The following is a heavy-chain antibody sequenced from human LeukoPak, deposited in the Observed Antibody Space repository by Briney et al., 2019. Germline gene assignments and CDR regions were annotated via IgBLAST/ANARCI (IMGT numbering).Heavy chain of an antibody. D-gene: IGHD3-22*01. CDR2: INPNSGDT. Sequence: GASVKVSCKASGYSFTGYYIHWVRQAPRQGLEWMGWINPNSGDTSYAQKFQGRVTMTRDTSISTAYVEVSRLTSDDTAVYYCARDAAHQATVVVTNEPRGTPGAADYWGQGTLVTVSS. CDR1: GYSFTGYY. V-gene: IGHV1-2*02. J-gene: IGHJ4*02. CDR3: ARDAAHQATVVVTNEPRGTPGAADY.